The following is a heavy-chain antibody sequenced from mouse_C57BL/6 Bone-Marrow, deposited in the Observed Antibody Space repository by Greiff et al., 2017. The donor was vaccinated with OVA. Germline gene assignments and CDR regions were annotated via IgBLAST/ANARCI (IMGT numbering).Heavy chain of an antibody. V-gene: IGHV1-54*01. J-gene: IGHJ2*01. D-gene: IGHD1-1*01. CDR1: GYAFTNYL. CDR2: INPGSGGT. Sequence: QVQLQQSGAELVRPGTSVKVSCKASGYAFTNYLIEWVKQRPGQGLEWIGVINPGSGGTNYNEKFKGKATLTADKSSSTAYMQLSSLTSEDAAVYCCAGFYPPHYFDYWGQGTTLTVSS. CDR3: AGFYPPHYFDY.